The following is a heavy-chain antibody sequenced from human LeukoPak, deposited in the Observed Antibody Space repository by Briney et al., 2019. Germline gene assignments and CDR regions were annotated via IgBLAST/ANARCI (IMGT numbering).Heavy chain of an antibody. V-gene: IGHV1-8*03. CDR1: GYTFTSYG. Sequence: GASVKVSCKASGYTFTSYGINWVRQATGQGLEWMGWMNPNSGNTGYAQKFQGRVTITRNTSISTAYMELSSLRSEDTAVYYCARAALAVAGGDDAFDIWGQGTMVTVSS. J-gene: IGHJ3*02. D-gene: IGHD6-19*01. CDR3: ARAALAVAGGDDAFDI. CDR2: MNPNSGNT.